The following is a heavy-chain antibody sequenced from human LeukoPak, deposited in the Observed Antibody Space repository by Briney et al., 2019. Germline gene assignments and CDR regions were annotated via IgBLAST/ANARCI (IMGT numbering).Heavy chain of an antibody. CDR3: AREYCSSGSCYPYGMDV. Sequence: QPGRSLRLSCAASGFTFSSYGMHWVRQAPGKGLEWVAVIWYDGSNKYYADSVKGRFTISRDNSKNTLYLQMNSLRAEDTAVYYCAREYCSSGSCYPYGMDVWGQGTTVTVSS. J-gene: IGHJ6*02. CDR1: GFTFSSYG. V-gene: IGHV3-33*01. CDR2: IWYDGSNK. D-gene: IGHD2-15*01.